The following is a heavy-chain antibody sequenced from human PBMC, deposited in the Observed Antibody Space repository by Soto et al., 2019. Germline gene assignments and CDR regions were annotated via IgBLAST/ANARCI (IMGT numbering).Heavy chain of an antibody. CDR3: ARSSGYVPGGY. Sequence: SETLSLTCAVSGYPISSGYYWGWIRQPPGKGLEWIGIIHHSGSTYYNPSLRSRITISVDTSNNQFSLKMPSVTAADTAVYYCARSSGYVPGGYWGQGILVTVS. V-gene: IGHV4-38-2*01. D-gene: IGHD5-12*01. CDR1: GYPISSGYY. J-gene: IGHJ4*02. CDR2: IHHSGST.